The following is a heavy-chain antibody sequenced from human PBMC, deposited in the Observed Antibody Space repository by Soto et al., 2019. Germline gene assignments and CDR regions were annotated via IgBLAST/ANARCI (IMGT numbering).Heavy chain of an antibody. CDR2: IKQDGSEK. J-gene: IGHJ3*02. CDR3: SRVAVDMGSRDAFDI. CDR1: GFTFNSYW. D-gene: IGHD2-15*01. V-gene: IGHV3-7*01. Sequence: GGSLRLSCAASGFTFNSYWMRWVRQAPGKGLEWVANIKQDGSEKYYVDSVKGRFTISRDNAKNSLYLQMNSLRAEDTAVYYCSRVAVDMGSRDAFDIWGQGTMVTVSS.